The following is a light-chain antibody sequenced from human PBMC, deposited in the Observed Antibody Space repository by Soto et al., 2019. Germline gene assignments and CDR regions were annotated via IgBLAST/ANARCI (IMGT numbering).Light chain of an antibody. V-gene: IGKV1-6*01. CDR2: AAY. CDR3: LQDYTYPWT. CDR1: QGIRND. J-gene: IGKJ1*01. Sequence: AIQMTQSPSSLSASVGDRVTITYRASQGIRNDLGWYQQKPGKAPKLLIYAAYSLQSGVPSRFSGSGSGTDFTLTITSLQPEDFATYYCLQDYTYPWTFGQGTKVEIK.